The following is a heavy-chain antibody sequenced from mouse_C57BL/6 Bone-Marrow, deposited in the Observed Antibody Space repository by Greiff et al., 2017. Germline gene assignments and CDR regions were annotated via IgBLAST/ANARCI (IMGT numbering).Heavy chain of an antibody. CDR3: ARSNWGVDFDY. Sequence: QVHVKQSGAELVRPGTSVKMSCKASGYTFTNYWIGWAKQRPGHGLEWIGDIYPGGGYTNYNAKFKGKATLTVDKSSSTAYMQFSSLTSEDPALYYCARSNWGVDFDYGGQGTTLSVSS. D-gene: IGHD4-1*02. CDR2: IYPGGGYT. V-gene: IGHV1-63*01. CDR1: GYTFTNYW. J-gene: IGHJ2*01.